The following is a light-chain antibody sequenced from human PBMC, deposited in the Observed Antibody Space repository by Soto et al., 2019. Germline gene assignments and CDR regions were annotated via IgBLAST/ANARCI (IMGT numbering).Light chain of an antibody. Sequence: DIQMTQSPSALSASVGDRVTITCRASQSISSWLAWYQQKPGKAPRLLIYDSSYLERGGPSRFSGSGSGTEFTLTISDLQPDDLATYYCQQYNNFWTFGPGTKVEI. J-gene: IGKJ1*01. CDR3: QQYNNFWT. CDR2: DSS. CDR1: QSISSW. V-gene: IGKV1-5*01.